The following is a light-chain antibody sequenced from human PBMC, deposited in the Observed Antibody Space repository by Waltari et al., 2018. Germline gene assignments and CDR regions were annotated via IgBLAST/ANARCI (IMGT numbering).Light chain of an antibody. CDR3: QQRSSWLT. V-gene: IGKV3-11*01. CDR2: DAS. CDR1: QSISTY. J-gene: IGKJ4*01. Sequence: IVLTQSPATLSLSPGERATLSCRASQSISTYLAWYQLKPGQAPRLLIYDASNRATGIPARFRGSGSGTDFTLTISSLEPKDFAVYYCQQRSSWLTFGGGTKVEI.